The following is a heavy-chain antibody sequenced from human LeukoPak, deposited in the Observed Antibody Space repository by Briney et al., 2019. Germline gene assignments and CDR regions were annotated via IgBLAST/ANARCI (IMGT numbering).Heavy chain of an antibody. J-gene: IGHJ6*02. CDR1: GGSFSGYY. V-gene: IGHV4-34*01. Sequence: SETLSLTCAVYGGSFSGYYWSWIRQPPGKGLEWIGEINHSGSTNYNPSLKSRITISVDTSKNQFSLKLSSVTAADTAVYYCARGYCSTSCPNYYYYYGMDVWGQGTTVTVSS. D-gene: IGHD2-2*01. CDR3: ARGYCSTSCPNYYYYYGMDV. CDR2: INHSGST.